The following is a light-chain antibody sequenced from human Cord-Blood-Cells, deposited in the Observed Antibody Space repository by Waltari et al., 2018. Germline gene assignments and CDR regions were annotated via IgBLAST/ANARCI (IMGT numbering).Light chain of an antibody. Sequence: QSPMTQPPSASGSPGQSVTISSTGNSRDVGGYNYVPWYQQPPGKAPKLMIYEVSKRPSGVPDRFSGSKSGNTASLTVAGLQAEDEADYYGSSYAGSNNLVFGTGTKVTVL. CDR3: SSYAGSNNLV. V-gene: IGLV2-8*01. J-gene: IGLJ1*01. CDR1: SRDVGGYNY. CDR2: EVS.